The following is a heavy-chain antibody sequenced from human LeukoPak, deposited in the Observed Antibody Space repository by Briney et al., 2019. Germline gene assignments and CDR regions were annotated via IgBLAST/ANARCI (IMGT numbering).Heavy chain of an antibody. D-gene: IGHD3-9*01. Sequence: KPSETLSLTCTVSGGSISSGAYYWSWVRQLPEKGLDWIGYIGYTGDTYYNPSLRSRATISKDTSKTQFSLRLNSLTAADTAVYYCARDILTGQADDAFDIWGQGTMVTVSS. CDR2: IGYTGDT. J-gene: IGHJ3*02. CDR1: GGSISSGAYY. CDR3: ARDILTGQADDAFDI. V-gene: IGHV4-31*03.